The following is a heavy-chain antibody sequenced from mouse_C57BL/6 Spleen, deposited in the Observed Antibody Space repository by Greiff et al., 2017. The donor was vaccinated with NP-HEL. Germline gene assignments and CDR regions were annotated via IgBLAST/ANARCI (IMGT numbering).Heavy chain of an antibody. J-gene: IGHJ4*01. CDR2: ISSGGSYT. V-gene: IGHV5-6*01. CDR1: GFTFSSYG. Sequence: EVQGVESGGDLVKPGGSLKLSCAASGFTFSSYGMSWVRQTPDKRLEWVATISSGGSYTYYPDSVKGRFTISRDNAKNTLYLQMSSLTSEDTAMYYCARRVIYYDYDGYAMDYWGQGTSVTVSS. D-gene: IGHD2-4*01. CDR3: ARRVIYYDYDGYAMDY.